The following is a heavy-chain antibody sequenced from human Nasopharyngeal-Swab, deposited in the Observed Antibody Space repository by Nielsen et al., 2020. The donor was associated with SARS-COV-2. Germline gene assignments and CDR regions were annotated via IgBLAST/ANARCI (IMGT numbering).Heavy chain of an antibody. CDR1: GFTFSRYW. CDR3: ASDSGSFSPAHAY. J-gene: IGHJ4*02. D-gene: IGHD3-10*01. CDR2: INSDGSST. V-gene: IGHV3-74*01. Sequence: GGSLRFSCAASGFTFSRYWMHWVRQAPGKGLVWVSRINSDGSSTIYADSVKGRFTISRDNAKSTLYLQMNTLGAEDTAVYYCASDSGSFSPAHAYWGQGTLVTVSS.